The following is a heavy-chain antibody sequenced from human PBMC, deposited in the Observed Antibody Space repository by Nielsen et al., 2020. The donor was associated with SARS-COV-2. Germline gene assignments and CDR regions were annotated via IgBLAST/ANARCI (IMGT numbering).Heavy chain of an antibody. J-gene: IGHJ4*02. CDR1: GYTFTNYF. V-gene: IGHV1-46*01. Sequence: ASVKVSCKASGYTFTNYFMHWVRQAPGQGLEWMGIINPTSGSTSYTQKFQGRVTMTRDTPTSTVYMELSSLTSEYMAVYYCARGLVIQLWFRPPLGYWGQGTLVTVSS. CDR3: ARGLVIQLWFRPPLGY. CDR2: INPTSGST. D-gene: IGHD5-18*01.